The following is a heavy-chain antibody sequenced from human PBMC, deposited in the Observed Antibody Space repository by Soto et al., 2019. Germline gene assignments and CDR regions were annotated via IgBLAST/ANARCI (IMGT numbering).Heavy chain of an antibody. D-gene: IGHD6-13*01. V-gene: IGHV3-7*01. CDR2: IKQDGSEK. Sequence: GGSLRLSCAASGFTFSSYWMSWVRQAPGKGLEWVANIKQDGSEKYYVDSVKGRFTISRDNAKNSLYLQMNSLRAEDTAVYYCARNAEIAAAGTPEDWFAPWGQGTLVTVSS. CDR3: ARNAEIAAAGTPEDWFAP. CDR1: GFTFSSYW. J-gene: IGHJ5*02.